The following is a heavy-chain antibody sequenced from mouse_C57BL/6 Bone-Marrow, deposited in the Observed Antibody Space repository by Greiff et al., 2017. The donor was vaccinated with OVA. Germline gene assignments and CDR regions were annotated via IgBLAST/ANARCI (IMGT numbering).Heavy chain of an antibody. Sequence: QVQLQQPGAELVKPGASVKVSCKASGYTFTSYWMHWVKQRPGQGLEWIGRIHPSDSDTNYNQKFKGKATLTVDKSSSTAYMQLSSLTSEDSAVYYCAKDADGSYLYAMDYWGQGTSVTVSS. D-gene: IGHD1-1*02. V-gene: IGHV1-74*01. CDR1: GYTFTSYW. CDR2: IHPSDSDT. CDR3: AKDADGSYLYAMDY. J-gene: IGHJ4*01.